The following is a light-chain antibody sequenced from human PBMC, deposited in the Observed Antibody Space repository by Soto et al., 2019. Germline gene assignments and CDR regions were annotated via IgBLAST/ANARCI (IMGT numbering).Light chain of an antibody. CDR2: KAS. CDR3: QQYDSYSWT. V-gene: IGKV1-5*03. J-gene: IGKJ1*01. CDR1: QSISSW. Sequence: DIQMTQSPSTLSASVGDRVTITCRASQSISSWLAWYQQKPGKAPKLLIYKASGLESGVPSRFSGSGSGTDFTLTISSLQPDDFATYYCQQYDSYSWTFGQGTKVDI.